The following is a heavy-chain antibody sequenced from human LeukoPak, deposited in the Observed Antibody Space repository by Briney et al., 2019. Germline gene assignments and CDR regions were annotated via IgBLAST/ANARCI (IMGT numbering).Heavy chain of an antibody. J-gene: IGHJ5*02. D-gene: IGHD6-6*01. CDR2: ISAYNGNT. CDR3: ARESIAARRRVRSANWFDP. V-gene: IGHV1-18*01. CDR1: GYTFTSYG. Sequence: GASVKVSCKASGYTFTSYGISWVRQAPGQGLEWMGWISAYNGNTNYAQKLQGRVTMTTDTSTSTAYMELRSLRSDDTAVYYCARESIAARRRVRSANWFDPWGQGTLVTVSS.